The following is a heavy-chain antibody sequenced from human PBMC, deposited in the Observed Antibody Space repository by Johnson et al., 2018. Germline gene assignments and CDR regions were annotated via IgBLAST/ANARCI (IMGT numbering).Heavy chain of an antibody. CDR3: SRAGSYGDYYMDV. CDR2: MNLNSGKT. Sequence: QVQLVQSGAEVTKPGASVKVSCKASGYTFTSHDINWVRQATGQGLEWMGWMNLNSGKTGYNQTFQGRLTMTRNTSISTAYMELSRLRSEDTAVYYCSRAGSYGDYYMDVWGKGTTVTVSS. D-gene: IGHD4-17*01. J-gene: IGHJ6*03. V-gene: IGHV1-8*01. CDR1: GYTFTSHD.